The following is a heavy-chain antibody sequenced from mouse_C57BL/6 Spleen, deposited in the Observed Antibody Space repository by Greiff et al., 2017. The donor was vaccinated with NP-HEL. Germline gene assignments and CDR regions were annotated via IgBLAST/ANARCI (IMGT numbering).Heavy chain of an antibody. J-gene: IGHJ4*01. V-gene: IGHV1-69*01. D-gene: IGHD2-4*01. CDR2: IDPSDSYT. Sequence: QVQLQQPGAELVMPGASVKLSCKASGYTFISYWMHWVKQRPGQGLEWIGEIDPSDSYTNYNQKFKGKSTLTVDKSSSTAYMQLSSLTSEDSAVYYCARSEGLRHYAMDYWGQGTSVTVSS. CDR3: ARSEGLRHYAMDY. CDR1: GYTFISYW.